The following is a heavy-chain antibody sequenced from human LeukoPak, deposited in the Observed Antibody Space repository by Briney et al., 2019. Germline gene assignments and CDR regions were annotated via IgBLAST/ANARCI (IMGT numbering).Heavy chain of an antibody. V-gene: IGHV3-23*01. J-gene: IGHJ4*02. CDR3: ANSHSGGDGYSG. Sequence: GGSLRLSCAASGFTFGSYAMSWVRQAPGRGLEWVSAISGSGGSTYYADSVKGRFTISRDNSKNTLYLQMNSLRAEDTAVYYCANSHSGGDGYSGWGQGTLVTVSS. CDR2: ISGSGGST. D-gene: IGHD5-24*01. CDR1: GFTFGSYA.